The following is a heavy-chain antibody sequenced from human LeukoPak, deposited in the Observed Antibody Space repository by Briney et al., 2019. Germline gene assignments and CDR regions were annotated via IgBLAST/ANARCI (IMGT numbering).Heavy chain of an antibody. Sequence: SETLSLTCSVSGDFVTAEVYYWGWIRQPPGTGLEWIGSINYSGNTYYSPSLKSRVTISVDASENHFSLQLTSVTAADTAVYYCAASYPDAFDIWGQGTMVTVSS. CDR1: GDFVTAEVYY. V-gene: IGHV4-39*02. CDR2: INYSGNT. CDR3: AASYPDAFDI. D-gene: IGHD3-10*01. J-gene: IGHJ3*02.